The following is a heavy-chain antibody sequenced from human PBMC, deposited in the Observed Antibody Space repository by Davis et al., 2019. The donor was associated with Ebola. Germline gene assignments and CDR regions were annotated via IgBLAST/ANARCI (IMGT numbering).Heavy chain of an antibody. CDR1: GGSISSHF. V-gene: IGHV4-59*11. J-gene: IGHJ4*02. CDR2: ISDSGST. Sequence: SETLSLTCAVSGGSISSHFWNWIRQPPGKGLEWIGFISDSGSTSYNPSLKSRVTISVDTSKNQFSLKLTSATAADTAVYYCARDRHDTSGYGYWGQGTLVSVSS. CDR3: ARDRHDTSGYGY. D-gene: IGHD2-2*01.